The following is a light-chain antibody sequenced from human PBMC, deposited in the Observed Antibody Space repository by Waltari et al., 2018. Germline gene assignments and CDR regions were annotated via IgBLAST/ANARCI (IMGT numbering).Light chain of an antibody. CDR1: QSVSSY. V-gene: IGKV3-11*01. CDR2: DAS. J-gene: IGKJ2*01. CDR3: QQRSNWPKYT. Sequence: EIVLPQSPAPLSLSPGERATLPCRASQSVSSYLARYQQKPGQAPRLLIYDASNRATGIPARFSGSGSGTDFTLTISSLEPEDFAVYYCQQRSNWPKYTFGQGTKLEIK.